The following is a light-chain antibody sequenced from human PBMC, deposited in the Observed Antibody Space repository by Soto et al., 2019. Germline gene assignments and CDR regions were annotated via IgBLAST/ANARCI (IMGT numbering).Light chain of an antibody. CDR1: QSVLYSSNNQNY. CDR2: WAS. J-gene: IGKJ2*01. Sequence: DIVMTQSPDSLAVSLGERATINCKSSQSVLYSSNNQNYLAWYQQKPGQPPKLLIYWASTRESGVPDRFSGSGSGTDFTLTISSLQAEDVAVYYCQQYYSTPPTFGQGTKLEI. CDR3: QQYYSTPPT. V-gene: IGKV4-1*01.